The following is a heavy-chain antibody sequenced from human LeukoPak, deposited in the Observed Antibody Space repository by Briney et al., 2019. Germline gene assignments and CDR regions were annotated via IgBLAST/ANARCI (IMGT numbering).Heavy chain of an antibody. CDR1: GFTFRTDW. V-gene: IGHV3-7*01. J-gene: IGHJ4*02. CDR2: IKDDGSEI. CDR3: AREWN. Sequence: GGSLRLSCVASGFTFRTDWMSSVRQAPGKGPEWVASIKDDGSEIYYVDSVRGRFTISRDNAKNSLYLQMNSLRDEDTAVYYCAREWNWGQGSLVTVSS.